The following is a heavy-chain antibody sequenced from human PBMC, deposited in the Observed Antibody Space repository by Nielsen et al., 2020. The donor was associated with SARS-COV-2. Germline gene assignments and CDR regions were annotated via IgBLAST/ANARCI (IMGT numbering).Heavy chain of an antibody. CDR2: IRSKAYGGTT. CDR1: GFTFGDYA. V-gene: IGHV3-49*03. D-gene: IGHD6-6*01. CDR3: TRDPVAARPSDY. J-gene: IGHJ4*02. Sequence: GESLKISCTASGFTFGDYAMSWFRQAPGKGLEWVGFIRSKAYGGTTEYAASVKGRFTISRDDSKSIAYLQMNSLKTEDTAVYYCTRDPVAARPSDYWGQGTLVTVSS.